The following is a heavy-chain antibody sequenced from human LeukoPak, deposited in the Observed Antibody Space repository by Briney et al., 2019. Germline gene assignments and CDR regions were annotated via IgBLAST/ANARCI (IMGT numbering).Heavy chain of an antibody. D-gene: IGHD3-22*01. CDR2: IKQDGSEK. V-gene: IGHV3-7*01. Sequence: GGSLRLSCAASGFTFSSYWMSWVRQAPGKGLEWVANIKQDGSEKYYVDSVKGRFTISRDNAKNSLYLQMNSLRAEDTAVYYCARDLGQYYDTSDNWFDPWGQGTLVTVSS. CDR3: ARDLGQYYDTSDNWFDP. J-gene: IGHJ5*02. CDR1: GFTFSSYW.